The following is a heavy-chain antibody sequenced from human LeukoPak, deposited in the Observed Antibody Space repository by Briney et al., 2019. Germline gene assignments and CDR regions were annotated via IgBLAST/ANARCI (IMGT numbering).Heavy chain of an antibody. V-gene: IGHV3-23*01. CDR3: AKRIGSCNDIRCLYFEH. Sequence: GGTLRLSCAASGFTFDNYAMSWVRLAPGKGLEWVSTVSGSGGGTYYADSVKGRFTISRDNSKNTVNLQMNSLRAEDTAVYFCAKRIGSCNDIRCLYFEHWGQGAPVTVSS. J-gene: IGHJ4*02. CDR2: VSGSGGGT. D-gene: IGHD2/OR15-2a*01. CDR1: GFTFDNYA.